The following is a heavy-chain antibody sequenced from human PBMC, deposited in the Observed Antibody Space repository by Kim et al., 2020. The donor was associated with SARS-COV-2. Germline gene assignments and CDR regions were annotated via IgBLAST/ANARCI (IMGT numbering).Heavy chain of an antibody. CDR3: ASNLAAAGYNWFDP. CDR1: GYTFTGYY. Sequence: ASVKVSCKASGYTFTGYYMHWVRRAPGQGLEWMGWINPNSGGTNYAQKFQGRVTMTRDTSISTAYMELSRLRSDDTAVYYCASNLAAAGYNWFDPWGQGTLVTVSS. J-gene: IGHJ5*02. V-gene: IGHV1-2*02. D-gene: IGHD6-13*01. CDR2: INPNSGGT.